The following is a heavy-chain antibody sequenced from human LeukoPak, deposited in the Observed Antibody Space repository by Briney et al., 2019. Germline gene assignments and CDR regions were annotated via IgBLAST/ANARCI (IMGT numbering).Heavy chain of an antibody. CDR2: ISYDGSNK. CDR1: GFTFSSYA. V-gene: IGHV3-30*04. J-gene: IGHJ4*02. D-gene: IGHD3-10*01. Sequence: PGRSLRLSCAASGFTFSSYAMHWDRQAPGKGLEWVAVISYDGSNKYYADSVKGRFTISRDNSKSTLYLQMNSLRAEDTAVYYCARSGGVTYGSGSYYNNYWGQGTLVTVSS. CDR3: ARSGGVTYGSGSYYNNY.